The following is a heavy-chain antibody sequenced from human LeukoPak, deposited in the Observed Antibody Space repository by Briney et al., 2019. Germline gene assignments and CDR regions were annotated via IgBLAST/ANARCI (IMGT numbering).Heavy chain of an antibody. CDR3: ARDMSPPGVLVTADYGLDV. J-gene: IGHJ6*02. V-gene: IGHV1-69*04. CDR1: GGNFDRYG. Sequence: SVKVSCEASGGNFDRYGISWVRQAPGQGLEWMGRIIPLVEEVMYSHKFQDRVTISADRFTSEAYMEVRRLRPEDTAVYFCARDMSPPGVLVTADYGLDVWGQGTTVIVSS. D-gene: IGHD2-21*02. CDR2: IIPLVEEV.